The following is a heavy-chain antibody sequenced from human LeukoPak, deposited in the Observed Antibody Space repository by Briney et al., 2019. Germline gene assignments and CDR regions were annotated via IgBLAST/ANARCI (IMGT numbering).Heavy chain of an antibody. D-gene: IGHD2-2*01. Sequence: SETLSLTCAVYGGSFSGYYWSWIRQPPGKGLEWIGEINHSGSTNYNPSLKSRVTISVDTSKNQFSLKLSSVTAADTAVYYCARIIRDRSSTSCYGTRGDYYFDYWGQGTLVTVSS. CDR1: GGSFSGYY. CDR2: INHSGST. CDR3: ARIIRDRSSTSCYGTRGDYYFDY. V-gene: IGHV4-34*01. J-gene: IGHJ4*02.